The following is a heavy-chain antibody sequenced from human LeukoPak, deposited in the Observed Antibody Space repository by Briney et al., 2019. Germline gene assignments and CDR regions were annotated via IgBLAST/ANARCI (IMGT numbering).Heavy chain of an antibody. J-gene: IGHJ6*03. CDR3: ARGLYYMDA. CDR1: GYSISSGYY. V-gene: IGHV4-38-2*01. CDR2: IYHSGST. Sequence: SETLSLTCDVSGYSISSGYYWGWILQPPGKGLEWIGSIYHSGSTHYDPSLKSRVTISVDTSKNQFSLKLSSVTAADTAVYYCARGLYYMDAWGKGTTVTVSS.